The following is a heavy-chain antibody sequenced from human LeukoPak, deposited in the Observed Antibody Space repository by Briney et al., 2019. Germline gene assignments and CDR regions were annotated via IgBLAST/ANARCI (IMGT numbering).Heavy chain of an antibody. Sequence: PGGSLRLSCAVSGLTVSSSFMSWVRQAPGKGLEWVAVIWYDGSNKYYADSVKGRFTISRDNSKNTLYLQMNSLRAEDTAVYYCARVAGLLLWFGELLLDYWGQGTLVTVSS. V-gene: IGHV3-33*08. CDR2: IWYDGSNK. CDR3: ARVAGLLLWFGELLLDY. J-gene: IGHJ4*02. CDR1: GLTVSSSF. D-gene: IGHD3-10*01.